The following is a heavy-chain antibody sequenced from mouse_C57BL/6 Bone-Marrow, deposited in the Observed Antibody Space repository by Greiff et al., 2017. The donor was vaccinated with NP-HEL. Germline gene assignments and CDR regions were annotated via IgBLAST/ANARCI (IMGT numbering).Heavy chain of an antibody. CDR3: ARDWYGNYEAWFAY. V-gene: IGHV5-4*01. CDR2: ISDGGSYT. J-gene: IGHJ3*01. D-gene: IGHD2-10*02. Sequence: EVKLVESGGGLVKPGGSLKLSCAASGFTFSSYAMSWVRQTPEKRLEWVASISDGGSYTYYTDNVKGRFTISRDNAKNNLYLQMSHLKSEDTAMYYCARDWYGNYEAWFAYWGQGTLVTVSA. CDR1: GFTFSSYA.